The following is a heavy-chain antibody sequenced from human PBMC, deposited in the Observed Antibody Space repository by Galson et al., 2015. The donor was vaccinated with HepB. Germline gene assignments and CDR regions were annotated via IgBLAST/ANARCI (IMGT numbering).Heavy chain of an antibody. CDR2: IYWDDDK. V-gene: IGHV2-5*02. D-gene: IGHD2-21*02. J-gene: IGHJ4*02. CDR1: GFSLTSSPVG. CDR3: ARRLPYGGAWDVGYFDQ. Sequence: PALVKPTQTLTLTCTFSGFSLTSSPVGVGWIRQPPGKALEWLVFIYWDDDKRYKPSLKNRLTINKDSSKNQVVLTMTNMDPVDTATYYCARRLPYGGAWDVGYFDQWGQGVLVTVSS.